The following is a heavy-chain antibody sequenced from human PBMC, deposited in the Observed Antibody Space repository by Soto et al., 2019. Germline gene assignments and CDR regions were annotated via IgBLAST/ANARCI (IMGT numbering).Heavy chain of an antibody. CDR2: ISGSGGST. CDR3: AKVMGGTVVVPAAMAFGD. J-gene: IGHJ4*02. CDR1: GFTFSSYA. D-gene: IGHD2-2*01. V-gene: IGHV3-23*01. Sequence: EVQLLESGGGLVQPGGSLRLSCAASGFTFSSYAMSWVRQAQGKGLEWVSAISGSGGSTYYADSVKGRFTISRDNSKNTLYLQMNSLRAEDTAVYYCAKVMGGTVVVPAAMAFGDWGQGTLVTVSS.